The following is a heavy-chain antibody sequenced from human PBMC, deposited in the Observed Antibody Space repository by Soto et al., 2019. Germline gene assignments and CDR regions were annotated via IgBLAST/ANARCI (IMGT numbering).Heavy chain of an antibody. D-gene: IGHD6-13*01. CDR3: AVWQQLFILSHYYYGMDV. Sequence: EVQLLESGGGLVQPGGSLRLSCAASGFTFSSYAMSWVRQAPGKGLEWVSAISGRGGSTYYADSVKGRFTISRDNSKNTLYLHMNSLRAEDTAVYYCAVWQQLFILSHYYYGMDVWGQGTTVTVSS. V-gene: IGHV3-23*01. CDR2: ISGRGGST. CDR1: GFTFSSYA. J-gene: IGHJ6*02.